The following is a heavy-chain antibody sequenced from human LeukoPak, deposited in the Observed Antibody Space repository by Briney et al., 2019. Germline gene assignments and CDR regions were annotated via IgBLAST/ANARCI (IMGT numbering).Heavy chain of an antibody. CDR3: ARDFFGAFDI. J-gene: IGHJ3*02. V-gene: IGHV3-21*04. Sequence: GGSLRPSCAVSGFTFSSYSMSWVRQVPGKVLEWVASISSSSSYIYYTVSVKGRFTISRDNAKNSLYLQMNSLRAEDTALYYCARDFFGAFDIWGQGTMVTVSS. D-gene: IGHD3-3*01. CDR1: GFTFSSYS. CDR2: ISSSSSYI.